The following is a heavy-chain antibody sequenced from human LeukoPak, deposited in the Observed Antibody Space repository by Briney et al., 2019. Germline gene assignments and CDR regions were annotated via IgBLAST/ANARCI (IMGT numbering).Heavy chain of an antibody. V-gene: IGHV3-21*01. Sequence: PGGSVRLSCAASGFSFGTYTMNWVRQAPGKGLEWVSSISSGSNYIHYGDSVKGRFTISRDNAKNSLYLQMNSLRAEDTAVYYCARDPNGRASYWGQGTLVTVSS. CDR2: ISSGSNYI. J-gene: IGHJ4*02. CDR1: GFSFGTYT. CDR3: ARDPNGRASY.